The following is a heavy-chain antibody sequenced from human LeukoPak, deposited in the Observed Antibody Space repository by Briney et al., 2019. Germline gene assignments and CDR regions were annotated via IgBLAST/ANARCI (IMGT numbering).Heavy chain of an antibody. V-gene: IGHV3-30*03. CDR3: ARASDSGRSYYFDN. J-gene: IGHJ4*02. D-gene: IGHD1-26*01. CDR2: ISYDGSNK. CDR1: GFTFSSYG. Sequence: GRSLRLSCAASGFTFSSYGMHWVPQAPGKGLEGVADISYDGSNKYYADSVKGRFTISRDNSKNTLYLRMNGLRAENTAVYICARASDSGRSYYFDNWGEGTLVTVSS.